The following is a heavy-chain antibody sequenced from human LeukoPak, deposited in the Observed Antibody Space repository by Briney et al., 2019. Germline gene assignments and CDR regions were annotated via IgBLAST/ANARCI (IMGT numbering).Heavy chain of an antibody. Sequence: SETLSLTCTVSGASINSGSYYWTWIRQPAGKGLEWIGRIYTSGSTNYNPSLKSRVTISLDTSKNHFSLKLDSVTAADTAVYYCARDGPSVYFDYWGQGTLVTVSS. J-gene: IGHJ4*02. CDR1: GASINSGSYY. CDR2: IYTSGST. CDR3: ARDGPSVYFDY. V-gene: IGHV4-61*02.